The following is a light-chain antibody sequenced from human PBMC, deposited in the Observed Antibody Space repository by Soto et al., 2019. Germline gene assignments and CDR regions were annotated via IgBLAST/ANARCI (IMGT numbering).Light chain of an antibody. V-gene: IGLV2-18*01. Sequence: QSVLTQPPSVSGSPGQSVTISCTGISSDIGSYNRVSWYQQPPGTAPKLMIYEVNNRPSGVPDRFSGSTSGNTASLTISGLQAEDEADYYCSLYTSTSNYVLGHGTKVT. J-gene: IGLJ1*01. CDR2: EVN. CDR1: SSDIGSYNR. CDR3: SLYTSTSNYV.